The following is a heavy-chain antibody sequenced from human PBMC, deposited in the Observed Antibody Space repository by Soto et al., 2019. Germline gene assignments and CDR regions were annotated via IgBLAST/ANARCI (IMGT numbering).Heavy chain of an antibody. CDR1: GYTFTNHG. J-gene: IGHJ3*02. CDR2: INPYNANV. Sequence: QVQLVQSGAEVKKPGASVKVSCKTSGYTFTNHGINWVRQAPGQGLEWMGWINPYNANVNYAQKLQGRVTMTLATSTSTGDVDLRSLTSDGTAVYYWARAPVAGIWGDGFDIWGPGTMVTVSS. D-gene: IGHD3-16*01. V-gene: IGHV1-18*04. CDR3: ARAPVAGIWGDGFDI.